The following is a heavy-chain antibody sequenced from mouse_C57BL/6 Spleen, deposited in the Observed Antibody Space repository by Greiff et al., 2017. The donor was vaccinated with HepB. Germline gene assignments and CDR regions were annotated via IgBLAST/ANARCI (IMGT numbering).Heavy chain of an antibody. CDR2: IDPSDSYT. CDR3: ARSGTLYGSSPYWYFDV. J-gene: IGHJ1*03. D-gene: IGHD1-1*01. Sequence: VQLQQPGAELVRPGTSVKLSCKASGYTFTSYWMHWVKQRPGQGLEWIGVIDPSDSYTNYNQKFKGKATLTVDTSSSPAYLQLSSLTSEDSAVYYCARSGTLYGSSPYWYFDVWGTGTTVTVSS. V-gene: IGHV1-59*01. CDR1: GYTFTSYW.